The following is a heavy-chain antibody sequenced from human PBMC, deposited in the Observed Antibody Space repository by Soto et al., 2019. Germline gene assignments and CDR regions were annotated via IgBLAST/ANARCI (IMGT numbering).Heavy chain of an antibody. CDR2: VSANGQGI. V-gene: IGHV3-23*01. Sequence: LRLSCAASGFTFSSSAISWVRQAPGKGLEWVSAVSANGQGIYYADSVRGRFTISRDNSKNTVFLHMDSLSAEDTAVYYCAKDRHYPRDYFHYWGQGTLVTVSS. D-gene: IGHD3-10*01. CDR3: AKDRHYPRDYFHY. J-gene: IGHJ4*02. CDR1: GFTFSSSA.